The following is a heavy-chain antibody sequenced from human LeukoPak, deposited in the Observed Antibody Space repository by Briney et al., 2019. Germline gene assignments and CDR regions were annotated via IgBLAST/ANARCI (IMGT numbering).Heavy chain of an antibody. Sequence: SETLSLTCSVSSGSISDYYWSLIRQPPGKGLEWIGYIYYSGSTNYNPSLKSRVTILVDMSKNQFSLKMSSVTAADTAVYYCARELKVGNTGYYFDYWGQGTLVTVSS. CDR3: ARELKVGNTGYYFDY. J-gene: IGHJ4*02. CDR1: SGSISDYY. V-gene: IGHV4-59*01. CDR2: IYYSGST. D-gene: IGHD2/OR15-2a*01.